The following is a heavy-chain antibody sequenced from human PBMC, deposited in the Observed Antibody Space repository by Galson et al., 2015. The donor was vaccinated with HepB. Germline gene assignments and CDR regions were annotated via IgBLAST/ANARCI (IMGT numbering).Heavy chain of an antibody. CDR2: IYYSGST. D-gene: IGHD6-19*01. Sequence: ETLSLTCTVSGGSISSYYWSWIRQPPGKGLEWIGYIYYSGSTNYNPSLKSRVTISVDTSKNQFSLKLSSVTAADTAVYYCAAGIAVADYFDYWGQGTLVTVSS. CDR3: AAGIAVADYFDY. J-gene: IGHJ4*02. V-gene: IGHV4-59*08. CDR1: GGSISSYY.